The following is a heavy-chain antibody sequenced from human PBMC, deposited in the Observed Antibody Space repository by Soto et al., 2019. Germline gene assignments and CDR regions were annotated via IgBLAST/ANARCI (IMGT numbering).Heavy chain of an antibody. CDR3: ARHIAFMISWYYCGMHV. J-gene: IGHJ6*02. D-gene: IGHD3-16*01. V-gene: IGHV4-39*01. CDR1: GGSISSSSYY. CDR2: IYYSGST. Sequence: PSENLSLTCTVYGGSISSSSYYWGWIRQPPGKGLEWIGSIYYSGSTYYNPSLKSRVTISVDTSKNQFSLKLSSVTAADTAVYYCARHIAFMISWYYCGMHVCCPGPTVT.